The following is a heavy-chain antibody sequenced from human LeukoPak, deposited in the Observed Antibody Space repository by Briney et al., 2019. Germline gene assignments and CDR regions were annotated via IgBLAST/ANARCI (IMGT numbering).Heavy chain of an antibody. Sequence: GASVKVSCKASGYTFTGYYMHWVRQAPGQGLEWMGWINPNSGGTNYAQKFQGRVTMTRDTSISTVYMELSRLRSDDTAVYYCATHSLSSSWYDYWGQGTLVTVSS. J-gene: IGHJ4*02. D-gene: IGHD6-13*01. V-gene: IGHV1-2*02. CDR1: GYTFTGYY. CDR3: ATHSLSSSWYDY. CDR2: INPNSGGT.